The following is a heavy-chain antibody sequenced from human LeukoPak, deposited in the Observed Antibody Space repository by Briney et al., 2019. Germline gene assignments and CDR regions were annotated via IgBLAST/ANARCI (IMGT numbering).Heavy chain of an antibody. Sequence: GGSLRLSCAASGFTFSDYYMSWIRQAPGKGLECVSYISSSGSTIYYADSVKGRFTISRDNAKNSLYLQMNSLRAEDTAVYYCARRSPDDSEYYYDSSGSPPNAFDIWGQGTMVTVSS. D-gene: IGHD3-22*01. CDR2: ISSSGSTI. V-gene: IGHV3-11*01. CDR3: ARRSPDDSEYYYDSSGSPPNAFDI. CDR1: GFTFSDYY. J-gene: IGHJ3*02.